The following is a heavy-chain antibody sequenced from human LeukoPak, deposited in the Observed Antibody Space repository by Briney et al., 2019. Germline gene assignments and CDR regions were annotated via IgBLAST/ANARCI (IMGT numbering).Heavy chain of an antibody. CDR2: ISGSGGST. J-gene: IGHJ6*03. CDR1: GFTFSSYA. V-gene: IGHV3-23*01. Sequence: GGSLRLSCAASGFTFSSYAMSWVRQAPGKGLEWVSAISGSGGSTYYADSVKGRFTISRDNAKNSLYLQMNSLRAEDTAVYYCARRNYYYYMDVWGKGTTVTISS. CDR3: ARRNYYYYMDV.